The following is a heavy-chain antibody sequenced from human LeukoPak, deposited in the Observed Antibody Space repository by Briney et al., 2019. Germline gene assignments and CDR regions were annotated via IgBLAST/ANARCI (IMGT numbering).Heavy chain of an antibody. Sequence: VESLKISCQISGYSFTSYWLGWARQMPGKGLEWKGIINSSDFDTLYSPSFQGHVTISLDRSISTAYLHWTSLEASDTATYYCATTGYSSHWEYFWGQGTLVTVSS. J-gene: IGHJ4*02. V-gene: IGHV5-51*01. CDR1: GYSFTSYW. CDR2: INSSDFDT. D-gene: IGHD5-12*01. CDR3: ATTGYSSHWEYF.